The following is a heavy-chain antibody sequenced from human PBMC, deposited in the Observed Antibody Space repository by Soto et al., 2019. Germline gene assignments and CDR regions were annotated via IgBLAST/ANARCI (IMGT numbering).Heavy chain of an antibody. CDR3: TAQFHFDASGYSFDL. J-gene: IGHJ4*02. V-gene: IGHV3-15*01. D-gene: IGHD3-22*01. CDR1: GFTFNNAW. CDR2: MKSKSEGETT. Sequence: GGSLRLSCAASGFTFNNAWMGWVRQAPGQGLEWVGHMKSKSEGETTDYAAPVKGGFTISRDDSKNTVYLQMNSLTTEDTAVYYCTAQFHFDASGYSFDLWGQAALVTVSS.